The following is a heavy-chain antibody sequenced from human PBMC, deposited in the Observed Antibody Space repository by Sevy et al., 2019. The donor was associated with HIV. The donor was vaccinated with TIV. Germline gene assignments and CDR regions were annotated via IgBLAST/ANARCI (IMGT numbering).Heavy chain of an antibody. V-gene: IGHV3-30-3*01. J-gene: IGHJ4*02. CDR2: ISYHGTYT. Sequence: GGSLRLSCAASGFAFNTHAIHWVRQAPGKGLEWVAYISYHGTYTCYIYSVRGRFTVSRDNSKNTLHLQMDNLRQEDTTRYYCGRDLSGRYTIDVWGQGTLVTVSS. CDR1: GFAFNTHA. D-gene: IGHD1-26*01. CDR3: GRDLSGRYTIDV.